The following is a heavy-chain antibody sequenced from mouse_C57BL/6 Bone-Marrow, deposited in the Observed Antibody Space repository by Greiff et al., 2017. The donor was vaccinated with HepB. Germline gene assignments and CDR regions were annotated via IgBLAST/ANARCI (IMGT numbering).Heavy chain of an antibody. CDR2: IHPNSGST. CDR3: ASKTAY. J-gene: IGHJ3*01. V-gene: IGHV1-64*01. Sequence: VQLQQPGAELVKPGASVKLSCKASGYTFTSYWMHWVKQRPGQGLEWIGMIHPNSGSTNYNEKFKSKATLTVDKSSSTAYMQLSSRTSEDSAVYYCASKTAYWGQGTLVTVSA. CDR1: GYTFTSYW.